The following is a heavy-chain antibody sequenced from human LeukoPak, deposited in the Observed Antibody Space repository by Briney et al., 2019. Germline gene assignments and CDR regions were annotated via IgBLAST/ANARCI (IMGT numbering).Heavy chain of an antibody. Sequence: SETLSLTCTVSGGSISSSSYYWGWIRQPPGKGLEWIGSIYYSRSTYYNPSLKSRVTISVDTSKNQFSLKLSSVTAADTAVYYCAREDYYGSGSYYQPPNYFDYWGQGTLVTVSS. CDR1: GGSISSSSYY. J-gene: IGHJ4*02. V-gene: IGHV4-39*07. CDR2: IYYSRST. D-gene: IGHD3-10*01. CDR3: AREDYYGSGSYYQPPNYFDY.